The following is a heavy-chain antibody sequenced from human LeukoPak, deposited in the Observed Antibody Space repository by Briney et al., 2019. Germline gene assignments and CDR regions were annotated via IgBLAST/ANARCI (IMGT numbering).Heavy chain of an antibody. Sequence: ASVKVSCKASGYTFTDYHMRWVRQAPGQGLEWLGWINPNNGGTNYAQKFQGRVTMTRDTSISTAYMELSSLRSDDTAVYYCARDRGGGSGTYYILYWGLGSLVTVSS. J-gene: IGHJ4*02. V-gene: IGHV1-2*02. CDR2: INPNNGGT. CDR3: ARDRGGGSGTYYILY. CDR1: GYTFTDYH. D-gene: IGHD3-10*01.